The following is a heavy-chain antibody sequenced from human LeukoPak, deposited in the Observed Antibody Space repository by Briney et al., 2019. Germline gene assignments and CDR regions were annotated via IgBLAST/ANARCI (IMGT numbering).Heavy chain of an antibody. D-gene: IGHD3-22*01. V-gene: IGHV4-39*01. CDR1: GGSFSGYY. J-gene: IGHJ4*02. Sequence: KPSETLSLTCAVYGGSFSGYYWGWIRQPPGKGLEWIGSIYYSGSTYYNPSLKSRVTISVDTSKNQFSLKLSSVTAADTAVYYRARHLFSYYDSSGHPPFDYWGQGTLVTVSS. CDR2: IYYSGST. CDR3: ARHLFSYYDSSGHPPFDY.